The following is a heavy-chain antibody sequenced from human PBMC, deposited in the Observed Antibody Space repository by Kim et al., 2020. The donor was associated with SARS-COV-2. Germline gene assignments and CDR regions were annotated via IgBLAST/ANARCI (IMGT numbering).Heavy chain of an antibody. J-gene: IGHJ4*02. CDR2: ITGDSRNI. CDR1: GFIFSNYN. V-gene: IGHV3-21*01. Sequence: GGSLRLSCVASGFIFSNYNMNWVRQVPGKGLEWISSITGDSRNIYYADSVRGRFTISSDIAQNSLFLQMNTLRAEDTAVYYCVRGAGGTYPFGHWGQGTLVTVSS. D-gene: IGHD1-26*01. CDR3: VRGAGGTYPFGH.